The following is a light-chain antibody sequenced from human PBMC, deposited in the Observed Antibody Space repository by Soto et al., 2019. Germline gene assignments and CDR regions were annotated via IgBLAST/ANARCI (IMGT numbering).Light chain of an antibody. J-gene: IGKJ4*01. V-gene: IGKV3-11*01. Sequence: EIVLTQSPAPLSLSPGERATLSCRASRSVSSYLAWYQQKPGQAPRLLIYDASNRATGIPARFSGSGSGTDFTLTISSLEPEDFAVYYCQQRSNSLTLGGGTKVDIK. CDR3: QQRSNSLT. CDR1: RSVSSY. CDR2: DAS.